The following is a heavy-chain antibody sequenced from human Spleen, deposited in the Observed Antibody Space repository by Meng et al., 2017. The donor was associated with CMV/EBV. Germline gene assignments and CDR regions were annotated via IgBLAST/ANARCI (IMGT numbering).Heavy chain of an antibody. Sequence: QVQRKESGPGLGKPSETRSLTCTVPGGSISSYYWSWIRQPAGKGLEWIGRIYTSGSTNYNPSLKSRVTMSVDTSKNQFSLKLSSVTAADTAVYYCARILWFGELQYYFDYWGQGTLVTVSS. CDR2: IYTSGST. V-gene: IGHV4-4*07. J-gene: IGHJ4*02. D-gene: IGHD3-10*01. CDR3: ARILWFGELQYYFDY. CDR1: GGSISSYY.